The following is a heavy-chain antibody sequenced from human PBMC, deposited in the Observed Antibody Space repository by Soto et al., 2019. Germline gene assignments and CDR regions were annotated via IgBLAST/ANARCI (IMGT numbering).Heavy chain of an antibody. D-gene: IGHD5-18*01. CDR2: INHSGST. CDR1: GGSFSGYY. V-gene: IGHV4-34*01. Sequence: PSETLSLTCAVYGGSFSGYYWSWIRQPPGKGLEWIGEINHSGSTNYNPSLKSRVTISVDTSKNQFSLKLTSVTAADTAVYYCAKERRYSFDAFEIWGQGTMGTDS. J-gene: IGHJ3*02. CDR3: AKERRYSFDAFEI.